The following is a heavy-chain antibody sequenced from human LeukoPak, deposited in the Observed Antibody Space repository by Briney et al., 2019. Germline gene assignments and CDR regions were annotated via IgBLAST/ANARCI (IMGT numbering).Heavy chain of an antibody. V-gene: IGHV3-30*04. CDR2: ISYDGSNK. CDR3: AREGAERLFVSNWFDP. J-gene: IGHJ5*02. CDR1: GFTFSSYA. D-gene: IGHD3-3*01. Sequence: GGSLRLSCAASGFTFSSYAMHWVRQAPGKGLEWVAVISYDGSNKYYADSVKGRFTISRDNSKNTLYLQMNSLRAEDTAVYYCAREGAERLFVSNWFDPWGQGTLVTVSS.